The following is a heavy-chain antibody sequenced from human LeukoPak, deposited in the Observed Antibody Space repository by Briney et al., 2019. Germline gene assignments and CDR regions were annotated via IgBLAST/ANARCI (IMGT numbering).Heavy chain of an antibody. Sequence: RPGGCLRLSWAAFAFTLSRYSMSAVRDTPGKGLEWVSSIKQAGTDKHYVDSVKGRFTIVKDYNKQSLYLQINGLGAEDAADYYAGREGHRNYEYWGQGTLVTVSS. V-gene: IGHV3-7*01. J-gene: IGHJ4*02. CDR1: AFTLSRYS. D-gene: IGHD4-11*01. CDR2: IKQAGTDK. CDR3: GREGHRNYEY.